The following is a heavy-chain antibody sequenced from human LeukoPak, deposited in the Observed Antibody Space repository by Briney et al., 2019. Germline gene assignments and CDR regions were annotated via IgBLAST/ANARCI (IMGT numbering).Heavy chain of an antibody. D-gene: IGHD6-19*01. CDR1: GYTFTSYY. Sequence: ASVKVSCKASGYTFTSYYMHWVRQAPGQGLEWMGLINPTGGSTNYAQRFQGRVTMTRDTSTSTVFVELNSLRSDDTAVYYCARGPPLYSSGWELDYWGQGALVTVSS. J-gene: IGHJ4*02. CDR3: ARGPPLYSSGWELDY. V-gene: IGHV1-46*01. CDR2: INPTGGST.